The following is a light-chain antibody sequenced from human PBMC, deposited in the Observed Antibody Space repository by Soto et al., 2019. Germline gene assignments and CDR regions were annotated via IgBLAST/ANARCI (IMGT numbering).Light chain of an antibody. CDR2: DVS. CDR1: SSDVGGYNY. J-gene: IGLJ1*01. Sequence: QSVLTQPASVSGSPGQSITISCTGTSSDVGGYNYVSWYQHHPGKAPKLMIYDVSNRPSGVSNRFSGSKSGNTASLTISGLQPEDEADYYSSSYTTSNTRQIVFGTGTKVTAL. V-gene: IGLV2-14*03. CDR3: SSYTTSNTRQIV.